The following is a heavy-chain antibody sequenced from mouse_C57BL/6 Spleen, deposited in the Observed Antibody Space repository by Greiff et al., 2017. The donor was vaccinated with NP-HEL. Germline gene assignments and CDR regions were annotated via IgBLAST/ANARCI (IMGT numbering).Heavy chain of an antibody. CDR1: GYTFTSYW. D-gene: IGHD1-1*01. J-gene: IGHJ1*03. CDR2: IDPSDSET. V-gene: IGHV1-52*01. Sequence: VQLQQSGAELVRPGSSVKLSCKASGYTFTSYWMHWVKQRPIQGLEWIGNIDPSDSETHYNQKFKDKATLTVDKSSSTAHMQLSSLTSEDSAVYYCAKEGYGSSHWYFDVWGTGTTVTVSS. CDR3: AKEGYGSSHWYFDV.